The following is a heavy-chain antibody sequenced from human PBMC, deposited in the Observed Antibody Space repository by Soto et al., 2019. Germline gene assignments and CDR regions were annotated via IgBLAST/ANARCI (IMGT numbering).Heavy chain of an antibody. CDR2: ISSNGGST. J-gene: IGHJ3*02. D-gene: IGHD3-22*01. CDR3: ARSITMIVGAFDI. CDR1: GFTFSSYA. V-gene: IGHV3-64*02. Sequence: GGSLRLSCAASGFTFSSYAMHWVRQAPGKGLEYVSAISSNGGSTYYADSVKGRFTISRDNSKNTLYLQMGSLRAEDMAVYYCARSITMIVGAFDIWGQGTMVTVSS.